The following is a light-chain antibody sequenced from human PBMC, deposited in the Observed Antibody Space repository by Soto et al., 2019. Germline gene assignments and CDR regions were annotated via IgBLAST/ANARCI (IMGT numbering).Light chain of an antibody. V-gene: IGLV2-11*01. CDR1: SSDVGRCDY. Sequence: QSVLNQPPSVSGSPGQSVTSSCTGTSSDVGRCDYVSWNQQHPGTVPKPMIYNVNAQPSGVPDRFSSSKSGNTASMTISGLQAEDEADYQCCSNTSSAIWVFGGGTKLTVL. J-gene: IGLJ3*02. CDR3: CSNTSSAIWV. CDR2: NVN.